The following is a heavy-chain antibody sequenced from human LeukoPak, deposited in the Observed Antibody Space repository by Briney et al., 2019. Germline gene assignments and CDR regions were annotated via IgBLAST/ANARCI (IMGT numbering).Heavy chain of an antibody. Sequence: GASVKVSCKASGGTFSSYAISWVRQAPGQGLEWMGGIIPIFGTANYAQKFQGRVTITADESTSTAYMELSSLRSEDTAVYYCAREYCSGGSCYLPASGYFDYWGQGTLVTVSS. CDR3: AREYCSGGSCYLPASGYFDY. CDR2: IIPIFGTA. J-gene: IGHJ4*02. D-gene: IGHD2-15*01. V-gene: IGHV1-69*13. CDR1: GGTFSSYA.